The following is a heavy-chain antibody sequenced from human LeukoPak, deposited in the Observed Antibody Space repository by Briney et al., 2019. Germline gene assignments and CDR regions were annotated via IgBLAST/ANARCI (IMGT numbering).Heavy chain of an antibody. V-gene: IGHV3-66*01. CDR1: GFTFSKYD. CDR3: ARKHYYDGSGFFPPMDY. J-gene: IGHJ4*02. Sequence: GGSLRLSCAASGFTFSKYDMSWVRQAPGKGLEWVSVMYSGGSTFYADSVKGRFTISRDNSKNTLYLQMNSLRAEDTAVYYCARKHYYDGSGFFPPMDYWGQGTLVTVSS. CDR2: MYSGGST. D-gene: IGHD3-22*01.